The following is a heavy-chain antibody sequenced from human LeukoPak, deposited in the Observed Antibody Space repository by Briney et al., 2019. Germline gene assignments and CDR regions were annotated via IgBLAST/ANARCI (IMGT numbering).Heavy chain of an antibody. Sequence: GASVKVSCKASGYTFTGYYMHWVRHAPGQGLEWMGWINPNSGGTNYAQKFQGRVTMTRDTSISAGYMELSRLRSGDTAVYYCASLAAAGNFDYWGQGTLVTVSS. J-gene: IGHJ4*02. CDR1: GYTFTGYY. CDR3: ASLAAAGNFDY. CDR2: INPNSGGT. D-gene: IGHD6-13*01. V-gene: IGHV1-2*02.